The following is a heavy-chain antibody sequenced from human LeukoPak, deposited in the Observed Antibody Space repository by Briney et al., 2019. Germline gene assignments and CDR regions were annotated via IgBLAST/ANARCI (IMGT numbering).Heavy chain of an antibody. V-gene: IGHV4-34*01. CDR1: GGSFSGYY. D-gene: IGHD3-3*01. CDR3: ARATTYYDFWSGYSAFDI. CDR2: INHSGST. Sequence: SETLSLTCAVCGGSFSGYYWSWIRQPPGKGLEWIGEINHSGSTNYNPSLKSRVTISVDTSKNQFSLKLSSVTAADTAVYYCARATTYYDFWSGYSAFDIWGQGTMVTVSS. J-gene: IGHJ3*02.